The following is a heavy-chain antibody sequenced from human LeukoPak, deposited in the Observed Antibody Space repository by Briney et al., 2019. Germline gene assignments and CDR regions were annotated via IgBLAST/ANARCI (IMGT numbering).Heavy chain of an antibody. J-gene: IGHJ4*02. CDR1: GFTFSSYS. V-gene: IGHV3-48*01. CDR3: ARSLATPPRGPEYYFDY. D-gene: IGHD5-12*01. Sequence: PGGSLRLSCAASGFTFSSYSMNWVRQAPGKGLEWVSYISSSSSTIYYADSVKGRFTISRDNAKNSLYLQMNSLRAEDTAVYYCARSLATPPRGPEYYFDYWGQGTLVTVSS. CDR2: ISSSSSTI.